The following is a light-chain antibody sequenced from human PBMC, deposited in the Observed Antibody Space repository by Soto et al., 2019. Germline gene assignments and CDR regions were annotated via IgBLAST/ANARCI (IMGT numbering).Light chain of an antibody. Sequence: DIVMTQSPDSLAVPLGERATINCKSSQSVLYSSNNKNYLAWYQQKSGQPPKLLIYWASTRESGVPDRFSGSGSGADFTLTISSLQAEDVAVYYCQQYYTAPLTFGGGTKVDIK. V-gene: IGKV4-1*01. CDR1: QSVLYSSNNKNY. CDR3: QQYYTAPLT. CDR2: WAS. J-gene: IGKJ4*01.